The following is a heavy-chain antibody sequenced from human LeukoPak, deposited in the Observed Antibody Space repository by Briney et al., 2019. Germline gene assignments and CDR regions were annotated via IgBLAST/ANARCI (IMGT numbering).Heavy chain of an antibody. D-gene: IGHD3-10*01. Sequence: GESLKISCKGSGYSFTTYWIGWVRQMPGKGLEWMGIIYPGDSDARYSPSFQGHVTISVDKSISTAYLQWSSLKASDTAMYYCARQALWFGELSFDYWGQGTLVTVSS. J-gene: IGHJ4*02. V-gene: IGHV5-51*01. CDR3: ARQALWFGELSFDY. CDR1: GYSFTTYW. CDR2: IYPGDSDA.